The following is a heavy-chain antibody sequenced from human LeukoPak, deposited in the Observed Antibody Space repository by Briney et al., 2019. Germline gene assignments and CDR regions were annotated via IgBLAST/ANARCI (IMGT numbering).Heavy chain of an antibody. CDR1: GGSFSGYY. J-gene: IGHJ4*02. D-gene: IGHD6-13*01. CDR3: ARRESSSWYYFDY. CDR2: INHSGST. Sequence: PSETLSLTCAVYGGSFSGYYWSWIRQPPGKGLEWIGEINHSGSTNYNPSLKSRVTISVDTSKNQFSLKLSSVTAADTAVYYCARRESSSWYYFDYWGQGTLVTVSS. V-gene: IGHV4-34*01.